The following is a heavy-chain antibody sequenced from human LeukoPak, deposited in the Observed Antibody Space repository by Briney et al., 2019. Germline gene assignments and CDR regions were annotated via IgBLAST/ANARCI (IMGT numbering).Heavy chain of an antibody. CDR3: ARALQMTTPHY. J-gene: IGHJ4*02. Sequence: ASVKVSCKASGYTFTCYYMHRVRQAPGQGLEWTGWINPNSGGTNYAQKFQGRVTMTRDTSISTAYMELSRLRSDDTAVYYCARALQMTTPHYWGQGTLVTVSS. CDR2: INPNSGGT. CDR1: GYTFTCYY. D-gene: IGHD4-11*01. V-gene: IGHV1-2*02.